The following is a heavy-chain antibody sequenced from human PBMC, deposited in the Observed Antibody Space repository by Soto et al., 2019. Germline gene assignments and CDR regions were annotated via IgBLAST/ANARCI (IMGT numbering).Heavy chain of an antibody. CDR3: ARTYDFWSGSGQYYYGMDV. V-gene: IGHV4-4*07. J-gene: IGHJ6*02. Sequence: LSLTCAVSGGSISSYYWSWIRQPAGKGLEWIGRIYTSGSTNYNPSLKSRVTMSVDTSKNQFSLKLSSVTAADTAVYYCARTYDFWSGSGQYYYGMDVWGQGTTVTVSS. CDR1: GGSISSYY. D-gene: IGHD3-3*01. CDR2: IYTSGST.